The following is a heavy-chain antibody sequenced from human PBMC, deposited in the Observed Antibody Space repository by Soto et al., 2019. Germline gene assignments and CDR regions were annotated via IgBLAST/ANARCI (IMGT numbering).Heavy chain of an antibody. V-gene: IGHV3-15*07. D-gene: IGHD3-10*02. Sequence: EVQLVESGGGLVKPGGSLRLSCAASGFTFKNAWMNWVRQAPGKGLEWVGRIKSKKDGGTTDHAAPVKGRFTISREDSKHTLYLQMDSLKTEDTAIYYCTTVHVVPTQPGDVLTGGWGLGTPVTVSS. CDR2: IKSKKDGGTT. CDR1: GFTFKNAW. J-gene: IGHJ4*02. CDR3: TTVHVVPTQPGDVLTGG.